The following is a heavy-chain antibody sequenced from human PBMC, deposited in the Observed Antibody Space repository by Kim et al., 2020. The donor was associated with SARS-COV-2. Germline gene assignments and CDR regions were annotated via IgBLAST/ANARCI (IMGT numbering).Heavy chain of an antibody. CDR3: ARFTYGGNSGGWFDP. Sequence: PPPKSRGTISVDTSKNQFSLKLSSVTAADTAVYYCARFTYGGNSGGWFDPWGQGTLVTVSS. D-gene: IGHD4-17*01. J-gene: IGHJ5*02. V-gene: IGHV4-39*07.